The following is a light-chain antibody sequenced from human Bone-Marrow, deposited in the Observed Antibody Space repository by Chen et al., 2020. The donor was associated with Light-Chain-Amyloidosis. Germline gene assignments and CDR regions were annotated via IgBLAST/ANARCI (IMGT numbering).Light chain of an antibody. CDR1: ESLLYRSNNQNY. Sequence: DIVMTQSPDSLAVSLGERATINRKSSESLLYRSNNQNYLGWYQQKPGQSPKLLMYWASTRESGVPDRFSGSGSGTDFTLTISSLQAEDVAVYYCQQYYSTPYTFGQGTKLEIQ. CDR3: QQYYSTPYT. V-gene: IGKV4-1*01. J-gene: IGKJ2*01. CDR2: WAS.